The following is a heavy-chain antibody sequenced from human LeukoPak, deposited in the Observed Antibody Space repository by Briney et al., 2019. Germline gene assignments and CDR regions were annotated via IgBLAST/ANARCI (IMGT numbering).Heavy chain of an antibody. D-gene: IGHD4-17*01. V-gene: IGHV3-66*01. CDR2: IYPNGDA. CDR1: GFTVSSNY. CDR3: ASAYYGDYGGY. J-gene: IGHJ4*02. Sequence: GGSLRLSCAASGFTVSSNYMSWVRQAPGKGLEWVSVIYPNGDAYYADSLKGRLTISRDTSKNTMYLQMNSLSAEDTAVYYCASAYYGDYGGYWGQGTLVTVSS.